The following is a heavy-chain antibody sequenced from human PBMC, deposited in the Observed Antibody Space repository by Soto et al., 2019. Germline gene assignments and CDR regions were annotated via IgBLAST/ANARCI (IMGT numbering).Heavy chain of an antibody. CDR2: ISGSGGST. J-gene: IGHJ4*02. D-gene: IGHD1-26*01. V-gene: IGHV3-23*01. CDR3: AKDLPVARWVIVGATSKLDY. Sequence: EVQLLESGGCLVQPGGSLRLSCAASGFTFSSYAMSWVRQAPGKGREWVSAISGSGGSTYYADSVKGRFTISRDTSKNTLYLQMNSLRAEDTAVYYCAKDLPVARWVIVGATSKLDYWGQGTLVTVSS. CDR1: GFTFSSYA.